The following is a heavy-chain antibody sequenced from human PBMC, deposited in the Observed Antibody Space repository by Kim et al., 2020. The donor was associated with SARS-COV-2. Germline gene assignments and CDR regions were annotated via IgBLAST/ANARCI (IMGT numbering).Heavy chain of an antibody. D-gene: IGHD6-19*01. V-gene: IGHV3-23*01. J-gene: IGHJ4*02. Sequence: STYYADSVKGRFTISRDNYKNTLYLQMNSRRAEDTAVYYCAKLSGWYLDYWGQGTLVTVSS. CDR2: ST. CDR3: AKLSGWYLDY.